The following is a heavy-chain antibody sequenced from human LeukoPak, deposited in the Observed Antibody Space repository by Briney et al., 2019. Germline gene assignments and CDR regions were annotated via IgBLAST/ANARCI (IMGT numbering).Heavy chain of an antibody. CDR2: IKQDGSEK. V-gene: IGHV3-7*03. Sequence: GGSLRLSCAASGFTFSSYWMSWVRQAPGKGLEWVANIKQDGSEKYYVDSVKGRFTISRDNAKNSLYLQMNSLRAEDTAVYYCARDQRYCSAGSCYVVLDYWGQGTLVTVSS. D-gene: IGHD2-15*01. CDR1: GFTFSSYW. J-gene: IGHJ4*02. CDR3: ARDQRYCSAGSCYVVLDY.